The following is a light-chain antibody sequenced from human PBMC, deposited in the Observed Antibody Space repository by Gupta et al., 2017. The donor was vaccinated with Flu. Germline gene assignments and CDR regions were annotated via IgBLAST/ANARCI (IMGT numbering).Light chain of an antibody. Sequence: SAPPQPASVSGSPGQSITISCTGTSSDVGNYNQFAWYQQYPGKIPKLIIYDDTERPSGVSHVFSGSRSGTTASLTISGIEAEDEYYYYCDSYAGGVLFGGGTKVTVL. CDR1: SSDVGNYNQ. J-gene: IGLJ2*01. V-gene: IGLV2-23*01. CDR3: DSYAGGVL. CDR2: DDT.